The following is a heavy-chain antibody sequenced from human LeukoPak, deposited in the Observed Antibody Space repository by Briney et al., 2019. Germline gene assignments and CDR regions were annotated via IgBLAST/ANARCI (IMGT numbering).Heavy chain of an antibody. CDR2: IYHSGNT. J-gene: IGHJ4*02. Sequence: SETLSLTCNVSGYSISSGYYWGWIRQPPGKGLEWIGSIYHSGNTFYNPSLNSRVTILVDTSKNQFSLKLNSVTAADTAVYFCTRKGYCSGSSCLPDYWGQGTLVTVSS. CDR3: TRKGYCSGSSCLPDY. V-gene: IGHV4-38-2*02. CDR1: GYSISSGYY. D-gene: IGHD2-15*01.